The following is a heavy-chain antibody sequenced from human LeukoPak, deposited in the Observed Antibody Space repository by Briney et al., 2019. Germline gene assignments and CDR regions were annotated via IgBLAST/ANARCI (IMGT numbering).Heavy chain of an antibody. J-gene: IGHJ4*02. V-gene: IGHV3-53*01. CDR3: ARVTYYYDSSGYSDY. CDR2: IYSGGST. CDR1: GFTVSNNY. D-gene: IGHD3-22*01. Sequence: SGGSLRLSCAASGFTVSNNYMSWVRQAPGKGLEWVSVIYSGGSTYYADSVKGRFTISRDNSKSTLYLQMDSLRAEDTAVYYCARVTYYYDSSGYSDYWGQGTLVTVSS.